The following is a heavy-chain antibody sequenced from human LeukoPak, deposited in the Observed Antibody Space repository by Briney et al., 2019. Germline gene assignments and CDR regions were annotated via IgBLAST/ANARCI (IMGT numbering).Heavy chain of an antibody. D-gene: IGHD2-21*01. Sequence: ASVKVSCKASGYNFLNYGISWVRQAPGQGLEWMGWISGKTGNINYAQKFQARATMTRDTSTGTAYMELRSLRSDDTAAYFCARRFLNSHPIYYYMDVWAKGTTVIVSS. CDR3: ARRFLNSHPIYYYMDV. J-gene: IGHJ6*03. V-gene: IGHV1-18*01. CDR2: ISGKTGNI. CDR1: GYNFLNYG.